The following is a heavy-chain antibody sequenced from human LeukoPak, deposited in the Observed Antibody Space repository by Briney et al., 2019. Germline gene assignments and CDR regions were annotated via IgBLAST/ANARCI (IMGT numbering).Heavy chain of an antibody. Sequence: PSETLSLTCTVSGGSISSGDYYWTWIRQHPGKGLEWIGYIYYRGSTYYNPSLQSRVTISVDRSKNQFSLKLSSVTAADTAVYYCACGLAKPLIFDYWGQGTLVTVSS. D-gene: IGHD3/OR15-3a*01. CDR1: GGSISSGDYY. J-gene: IGHJ4*02. CDR2: IYYRGST. CDR3: ACGLAKPLIFDY. V-gene: IGHV4-30-4*08.